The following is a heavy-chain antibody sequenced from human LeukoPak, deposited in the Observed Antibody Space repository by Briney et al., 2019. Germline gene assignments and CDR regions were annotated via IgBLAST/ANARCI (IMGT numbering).Heavy chain of an antibody. J-gene: IGHJ4*02. CDR3: AKDYRYFTVTTTPPPYFDY. CDR1: GFTFSSYS. Sequence: QPGGSLRLSCAASGFTFSSYSMNWVRQAPGKGLEWVSAISGSGGSTYYADSVKGRFTISRDNSKNTLYLQMNSLRAEDTAVYYCAKDYRYFTVTTTPPPYFDYWGQGTLVTVSS. CDR2: ISGSGGST. D-gene: IGHD4-11*01. V-gene: IGHV3-23*01.